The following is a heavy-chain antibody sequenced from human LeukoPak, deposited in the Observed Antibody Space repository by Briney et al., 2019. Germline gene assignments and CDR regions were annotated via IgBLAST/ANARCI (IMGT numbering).Heavy chain of an antibody. Sequence: PGGSLRLPCAASGFTFSSYAMSWVRQAPGKGLEWVSAISGSGGSTYYADSVKGRFTISRDNSKNTLYLQMNSLRAKDTAVYYCAKVGIVVVVAAPTSNWFDPWGQGTLVTVSS. D-gene: IGHD2-15*01. CDR2: ISGSGGST. V-gene: IGHV3-23*01. J-gene: IGHJ5*02. CDR3: AKVGIVVVVAAPTSNWFDP. CDR1: GFTFSSYA.